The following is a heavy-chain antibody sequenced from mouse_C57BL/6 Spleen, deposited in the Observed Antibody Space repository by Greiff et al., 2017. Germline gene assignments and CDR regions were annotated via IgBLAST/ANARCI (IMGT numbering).Heavy chain of an antibody. CDR1: GFSLTSSG. J-gene: IGHJ4*01. CDR3: AKEDYDGYYGYAMDY. Sequence: QVQLQQSGPGLVAPSQSLSITCTVSGFSLTSSGVSWVRQPPGKGLVWLGVIWGDGSTNYHSALISRLSISKDNTKSQVFLKLNSLQTDDTATYYCAKEDYDGYYGYAMDYWGQGTSVTVSS. V-gene: IGHV2-3*01. CDR2: IWGDGST. D-gene: IGHD2-3*01.